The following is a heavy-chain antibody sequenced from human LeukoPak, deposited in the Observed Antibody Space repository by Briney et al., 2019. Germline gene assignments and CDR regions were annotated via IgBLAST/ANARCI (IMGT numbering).Heavy chain of an antibody. J-gene: IGHJ4*02. D-gene: IGHD2-21*01. CDR1: GFTFSSNA. CDR2: ISASGGNT. Sequence: GGSLRLSCAASGFTFSSNAMSWVRQAPGKGLEWVTVISASGGNTYYADSVKGRFTISRDNSKNTLYLQMNSLRAEDTAVYYCAILAGNPYWGPGTLVTVSS. CDR3: AILAGNPY. V-gene: IGHV3-23*01.